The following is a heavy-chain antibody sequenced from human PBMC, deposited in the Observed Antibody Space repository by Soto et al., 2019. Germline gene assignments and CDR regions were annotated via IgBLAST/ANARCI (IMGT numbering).Heavy chain of an antibody. CDR1: GYTFTSYG. CDR2: ISAYNGNT. J-gene: IGHJ4*02. D-gene: IGHD3-3*01. V-gene: IGHV1-18*01. CDR3: AREGNNLDYDSPDYYFDY. Sequence: QVQLVQSGAEVKKPGASVKVSCKASGYTFTSYGISWVRQAPGQGLEWMGWISAYNGNTNYAQKLQGRVTMTTDTSTRTAYMELRSLRSDDTAVYYCAREGNNLDYDSPDYYFDYWGQGTLVTVSS.